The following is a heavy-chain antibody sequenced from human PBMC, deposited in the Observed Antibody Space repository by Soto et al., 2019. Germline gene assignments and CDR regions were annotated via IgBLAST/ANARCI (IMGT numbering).Heavy chain of an antibody. CDR2: ISAYNGNT. CDR1: GYTFTSYG. J-gene: IGHJ6*02. Sequence: GASVKVSCKASGYTFTSYGISWVRQAPGQGLEWMGWISAYNGNTNYAQKLQGRVTMTTDTSTSTAYMELRSLRPDDTAVYYCARGGLLLWFGPAVPNCGMDVWGQGTTVTVSS. V-gene: IGHV1-18*01. CDR3: ARGGLLLWFGPAVPNCGMDV. D-gene: IGHD3-10*01.